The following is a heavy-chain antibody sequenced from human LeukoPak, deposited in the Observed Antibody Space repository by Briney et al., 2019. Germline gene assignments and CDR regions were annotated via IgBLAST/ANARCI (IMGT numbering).Heavy chain of an antibody. J-gene: IGHJ4*02. V-gene: IGHV4-4*02. Sequence: SETLSLTCAVSGGSISSSNWWSWVRQPPGKGLEWIGEIYHSGSTNYNPSLKSRVTISVDKSKNQCSLKLSSVTAADTAVYYCARSSGYSGYIDYWGQGTLVTVSS. D-gene: IGHD5-12*01. CDR2: IYHSGST. CDR3: ARSSGYSGYIDY. CDR1: GGSISSSNW.